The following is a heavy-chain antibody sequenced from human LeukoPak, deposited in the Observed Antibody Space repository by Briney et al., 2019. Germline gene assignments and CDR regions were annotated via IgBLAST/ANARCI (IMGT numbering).Heavy chain of an antibody. CDR2: ISSSSSSI. J-gene: IGHJ4*02. Sequence: PGGSLRLSCAASGFTFSSYSMNWVRQAPGMGLEWISYISSSSSSIYYADSVKGRFTISRDNAKNSLYLQMNSLRAEDTAVYYCARDPYSGYDLQAFDYWGQGTLVTVSS. D-gene: IGHD5-12*01. CDR1: GFTFSSYS. CDR3: ARDPYSGYDLQAFDY. V-gene: IGHV3-48*01.